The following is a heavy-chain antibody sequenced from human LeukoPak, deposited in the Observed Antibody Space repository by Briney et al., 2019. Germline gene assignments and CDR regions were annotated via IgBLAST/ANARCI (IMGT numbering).Heavy chain of an antibody. Sequence: AGGSLRLSCAASGFTFSSYSMNWVRQAPGKGLEWVSYISSSSSTIYYADSVKGRFTISRDNAKNSLYLQMNSLRAEDTAVYYCARDSRKCSSTSCFFDYWGQGTLVTVSS. CDR3: ARDSRKCSSTSCFFDY. CDR1: GFTFSSYS. J-gene: IGHJ4*02. V-gene: IGHV3-48*01. CDR2: ISSSSSTI. D-gene: IGHD2-2*01.